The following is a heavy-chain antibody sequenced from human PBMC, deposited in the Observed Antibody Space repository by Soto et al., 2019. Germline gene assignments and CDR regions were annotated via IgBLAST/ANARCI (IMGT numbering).Heavy chain of an antibody. J-gene: IGHJ4*02. CDR2: ISGGSDNT. D-gene: IGHD3-22*01. CDR1: GFTFSTYA. Sequence: GGSLRLSCAASGFTFSTYAMTWVRQAPGKGLEWVSAISGGSDNTNYADSVKGRFTISRDNSKNTLYLQMNSLRAEDTAVYYCAKDRDYYDSSGYPQLLGYGGQGTVVAASS. V-gene: IGHV3-23*01. CDR3: AKDRDYYDSSGYPQLLGY.